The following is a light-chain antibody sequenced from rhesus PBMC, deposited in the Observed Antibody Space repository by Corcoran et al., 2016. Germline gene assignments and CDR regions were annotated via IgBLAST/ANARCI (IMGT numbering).Light chain of an antibody. Sequence: DIQMTQSPSSLSASVGDRVTITCRASQGISSYLNWYQQKPGKAPKLLIYYANRLACGVPSRFSGSVSGTEFTLTISSLQPEDFATYYCQQYNSLRTFGQGTKVEIK. CDR2: YAN. CDR3: QQYNSLRT. J-gene: IGKJ1*01. CDR1: QGISSY. V-gene: IGKV1-32*01.